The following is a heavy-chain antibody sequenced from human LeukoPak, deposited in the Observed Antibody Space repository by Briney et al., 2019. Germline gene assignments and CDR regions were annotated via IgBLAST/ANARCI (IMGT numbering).Heavy chain of an antibody. D-gene: IGHD6-19*01. V-gene: IGHV3-23*01. J-gene: IGHJ4*02. CDR2: ISGSGGST. CDR3: AKQWLVHDEPASDFDY. CDR1: GFTFSSYA. Sequence: GGSLRLSCAASGFTFSSYAMSWVRQAPGKGLEWVSAISGSGGSTYYADSMKGRFTISRDNSKNTLYLQMNSLRAEDTAVYYCAKQWLVHDEPASDFDYWGQGTLVTVSS.